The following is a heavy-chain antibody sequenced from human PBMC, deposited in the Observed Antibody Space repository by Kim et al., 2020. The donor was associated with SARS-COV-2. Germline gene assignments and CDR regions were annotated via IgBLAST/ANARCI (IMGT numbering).Heavy chain of an antibody. V-gene: IGHV3-21*01. J-gene: IGHJ6*03. CDR3: ARIVSSASLVMDV. D-gene: IGHD2-2*01. CDR2: ISSSGGYM. Sequence: GGSLRLSCAVSEFSFSGYGMNWVRQTPGKGLEWVSYISSSGGYMYYADSVKGRFTISRDNGKNSLYLQMNSLRAEDTAVYYCARIVSSASLVMDVWGKGTTVTVSS. CDR1: EFSFSGYG.